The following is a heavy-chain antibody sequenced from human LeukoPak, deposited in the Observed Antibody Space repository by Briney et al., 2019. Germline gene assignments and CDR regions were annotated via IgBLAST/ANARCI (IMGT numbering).Heavy chain of an antibody. V-gene: IGHV1-2*02. CDR1: GYTFTGYY. CDR3: ASSPDRNTIFGVVIRTSYYYYMDV. J-gene: IGHJ6*03. D-gene: IGHD3-3*01. Sequence: ASVKVSCKASGYTFTGYYMHWVRQAPGQGLEWMGWINPNSGGTNYAQKFQGRVTMTRDTSISTAYMELSRLRSDDTAVYYCASSPDRNTIFGVVIRTSYYYYMDVWGKGTTVTVSS. CDR2: INPNSGGT.